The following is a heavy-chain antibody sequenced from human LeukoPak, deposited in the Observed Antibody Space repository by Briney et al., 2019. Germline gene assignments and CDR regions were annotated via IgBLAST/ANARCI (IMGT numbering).Heavy chain of an antibody. Sequence: ASVSVSFKASGYTFTSYYINWVRQATAQGLEWMGWMNPNSGNTGYAQKFQGRVTMTRNTSISTAYMELSSLRSEDTAVYYCARGRMVRGVIIWRNWFDTWGQGTLVTVSS. V-gene: IGHV1-8*01. CDR3: ARGRMVRGVIIWRNWFDT. CDR1: GYTFTSYY. D-gene: IGHD3-10*01. J-gene: IGHJ5*02. CDR2: MNPNSGNT.